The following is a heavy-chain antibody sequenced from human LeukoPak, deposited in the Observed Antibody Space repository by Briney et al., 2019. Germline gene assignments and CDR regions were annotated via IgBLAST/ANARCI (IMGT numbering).Heavy chain of an antibody. D-gene: IGHD7-27*01. CDR1: GYTFTSYG. Sequence: ASVKVSCKASGYTFTSYGISWLRQAPGQGLEWMGWISAYNGNTNYAQKLQGRVTMTTDTSTSTAYMELRSLRSDDTAVYYCARDKLGIHWFDPWGQGTLVTVSS. J-gene: IGHJ5*02. CDR3: ARDKLGIHWFDP. V-gene: IGHV1-18*01. CDR2: ISAYNGNT.